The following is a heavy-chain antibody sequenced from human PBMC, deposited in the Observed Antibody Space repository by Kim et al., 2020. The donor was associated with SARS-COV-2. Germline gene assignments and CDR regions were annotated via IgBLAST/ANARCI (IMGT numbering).Heavy chain of an antibody. CDR3: AKDYRSGYSGYDIGD. Sequence: GGSLRLSCAASGFTFINYAMSWVRQAPGKGLEWVSAFSSGSGGVTYYADSVKGRFTISRDNSKNTLYLQMNSLRAEDTAVYYCAKDYRSGYSGYDIGDWGQGTLGTLS. V-gene: IGHV3-23*01. CDR2: FSSGSGGVT. CDR1: GFTFINYA. D-gene: IGHD5-12*01. J-gene: IGHJ4*02.